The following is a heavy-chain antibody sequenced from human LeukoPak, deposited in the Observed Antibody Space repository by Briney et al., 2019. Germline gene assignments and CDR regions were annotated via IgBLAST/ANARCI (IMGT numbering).Heavy chain of an antibody. CDR3: ARSRSVSNSKGMDV. V-gene: IGHV3-21*01. CDR2: ISSSSDYI. J-gene: IGHJ6*02. D-gene: IGHD5/OR15-5a*01. CDR1: GFTVSINY. Sequence: PGGSLRLSCAASGFTVSINYMSWVRQAPGKGLEWVSSISSSSDYIYYADSVKGRFTISRDNARNSLYLQMNSLRAEDTAVYYCARSRSVSNSKGMDVWGQGTTVTVSS.